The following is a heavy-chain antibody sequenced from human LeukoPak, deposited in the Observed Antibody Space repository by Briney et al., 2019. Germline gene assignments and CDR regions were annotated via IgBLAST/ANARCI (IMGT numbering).Heavy chain of an antibody. D-gene: IGHD3-10*01. V-gene: IGHV3-30*02. CDR3: AKDLDYGSGSYYYYYMDV. CDR1: GFTFSSYG. CDR2: IRYDGSNK. J-gene: IGHJ6*03. Sequence: GGSLRLSCAASGFTFSSYGMHWVRQAPGKGLEWVAFIRYDGSNKYYADSVKGRFTISRDNSKNTLYLQMNSLRAEDTAVYYCAKDLDYGSGSYYYYYMDVWGKGTTVTVSS.